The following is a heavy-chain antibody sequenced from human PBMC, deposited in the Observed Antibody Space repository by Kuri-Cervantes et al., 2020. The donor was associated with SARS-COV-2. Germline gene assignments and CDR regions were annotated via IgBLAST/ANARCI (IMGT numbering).Heavy chain of an antibody. Sequence: GGSLRLSCAASGFTFSTYAMHWVRQAPGKGLEWVAVISYDGSNKYYADSVKGRFTLSRDNSKNTLYPHMKSLRSEDTAMYYCAKDRVGVQDFWGQGTLVTVSS. D-gene: IGHD2-21*01. CDR3: AKDRVGVQDF. J-gene: IGHJ4*02. CDR1: GFTFSTYA. V-gene: IGHV3-30-3*01. CDR2: ISYDGSNK.